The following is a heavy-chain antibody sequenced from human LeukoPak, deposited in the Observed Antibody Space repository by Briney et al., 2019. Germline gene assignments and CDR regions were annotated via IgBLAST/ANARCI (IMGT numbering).Heavy chain of an antibody. CDR3: ARGHYGMDV. CDR2: IKQDGSEK. V-gene: IGHV3-7*05. CDR1: GFTFSNSW. Sequence: SGGSLRLSCGASGFTFSNSWMSWVRQAPGKGLEWVANIKQDGSEKYYVDSVEGRFTISRDNAKNSLYLQMNSLRAEDTAVYYCARGHYGMDVWGQGTTVTVSS. J-gene: IGHJ6*02.